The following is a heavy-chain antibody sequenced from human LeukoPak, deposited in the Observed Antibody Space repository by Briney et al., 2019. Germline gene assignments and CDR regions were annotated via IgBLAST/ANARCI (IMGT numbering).Heavy chain of an antibody. V-gene: IGHV4-59*01. CDR1: GGSISSYY. CDR2: IYYSGST. CDR3: ARGALSVAGTGLKSDPNFDY. J-gene: IGHJ4*02. Sequence: SETLSLTCTVSGGSISSYYWSWIRQPPGKGLEWIGYIYYSGSTNYNPSLKSRVTISVDTSKNQFSLKLSSVTAADTAVYYCARGALSVAGTGLKSDPNFDYWGQGTLVTVSS. D-gene: IGHD6-19*01.